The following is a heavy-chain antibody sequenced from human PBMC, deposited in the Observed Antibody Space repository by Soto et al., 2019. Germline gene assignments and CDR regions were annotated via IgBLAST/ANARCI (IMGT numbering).Heavy chain of an antibody. CDR3: ARDRTGIAAAGTHYYYYGMDV. Sequence: QVPLVQSGAEVKKPGSSVKVSCKASGGTFSSYAISWVRQAPGQGLEWMGGIIPIFGTANYAQKFQGRVTITADESTSTAYMELSSLRSEDTAVYYCARDRTGIAAAGTHYYYYGMDVWGQGTTVTVSS. V-gene: IGHV1-69*01. CDR2: IIPIFGTA. D-gene: IGHD6-13*01. CDR1: GGTFSSYA. J-gene: IGHJ6*02.